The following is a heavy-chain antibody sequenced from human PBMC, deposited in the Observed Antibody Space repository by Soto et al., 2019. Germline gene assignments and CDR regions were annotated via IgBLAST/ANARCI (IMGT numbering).Heavy chain of an antibody. CDR2: IRSKAYGGTT. CDR3: TRATRGYSSSWTKAPDAFDI. D-gene: IGHD6-13*01. Sequence: GGSLRLSCTASGFTFGDYAMSWFRQAPGKGLEWVGFIRSKAYGGTTEYAASVKGRFTISRDDSKSIAYLQMNSLKTEDTAVYYCTRATRGYSSSWTKAPDAFDIWGQVTMVTVSS. CDR1: GFTFGDYA. V-gene: IGHV3-49*03. J-gene: IGHJ3*02.